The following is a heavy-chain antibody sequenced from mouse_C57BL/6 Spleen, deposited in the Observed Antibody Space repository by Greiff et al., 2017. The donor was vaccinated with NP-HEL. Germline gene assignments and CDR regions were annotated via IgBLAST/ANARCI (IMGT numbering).Heavy chain of an antibody. CDR2: ISYSGST. V-gene: IGHV3-1*01. J-gene: IGHJ4*01. D-gene: IGHD1-1*01. Sequence: DVQLVESGPGMVKPSQSLSLTCTVTGYSITSGYDWHWIRHFPGNKLEWMGYISYSGSTNYNPSLKSRISITHDTSKNHFFLKLNSVTTEDTATYYCARAPTTVVVPYAMDYWGQGTSVTVSS. CDR1: GYSITSGYD. CDR3: ARAPTTVVVPYAMDY.